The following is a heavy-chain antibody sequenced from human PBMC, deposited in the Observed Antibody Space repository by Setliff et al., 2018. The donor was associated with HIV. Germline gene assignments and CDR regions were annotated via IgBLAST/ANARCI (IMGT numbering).Heavy chain of an antibody. D-gene: IGHD6-19*01. CDR2: ISPNFGHA. J-gene: IGHJ6*02. Sequence: ASVKVSCKASGYTFTTYGISWVRQAPGHGLEWMGWISPNFGHAKYAQRFLDRVTMTIDTATSRAYMELRSLRSDDTAVYFCARLGSGWSDSYYYAMDIWGQGTTVTVSS. CDR3: ARLGSGWSDSYYYAMDI. V-gene: IGHV1-18*01. CDR1: GYTFTTYG.